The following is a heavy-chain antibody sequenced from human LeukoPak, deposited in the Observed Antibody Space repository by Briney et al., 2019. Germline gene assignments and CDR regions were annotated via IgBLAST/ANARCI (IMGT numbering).Heavy chain of an antibody. CDR1: GFTFSSYA. D-gene: IGHD2-2*01. CDR2: ISSNGGST. V-gene: IGHV3-64*01. J-gene: IGHJ4*02. Sequence: VGSLRLSCAASGFTFSSYAMHWVRQAPGKGLEYVSAISSNGGSTYYAISVKGRFTISRDNSKNTLYLQMGSLRAEDMAVYYCARGERIVVVPAATDYWGQGTLVTVSS. CDR3: ARGERIVVVPAATDY.